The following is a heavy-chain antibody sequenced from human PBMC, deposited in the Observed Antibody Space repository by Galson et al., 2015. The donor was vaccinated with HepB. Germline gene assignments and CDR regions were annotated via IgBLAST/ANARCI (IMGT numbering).Heavy chain of an antibody. Sequence: SLRLSCAASGFTFSDYYMSWIRQAPGKGLEWVSYISSSGSTIYYADSVKGRFTIPRDNAKNSLYLQMNSLRAEDTAVYYCARDFVVYDAFDIWGQGTTVTVSS. CDR2: ISSSGSTI. D-gene: IGHD2-15*01. CDR3: ARDFVVYDAFDI. J-gene: IGHJ3*02. CDR1: GFTFSDYY. V-gene: IGHV3-11*01.